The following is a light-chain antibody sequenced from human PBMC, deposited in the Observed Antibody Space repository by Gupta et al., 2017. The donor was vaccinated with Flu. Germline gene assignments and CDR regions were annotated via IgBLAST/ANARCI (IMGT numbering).Light chain of an antibody. CDR3: GSDTSSDSFV. CDR1: SSDVGYYDY. V-gene: IGLV2-14*01. Sequence: QSALTQPASVSGSPGQSITLSCTGTSSDVGYYDYVSWYQQHPGKVPKLMIYEVNNRPAGIATRFSGSKSGNTASLTISGRKEEDEADYYVGSDTSSDSFVFGSGTRVTVL. J-gene: IGLJ1*01. CDR2: EVN.